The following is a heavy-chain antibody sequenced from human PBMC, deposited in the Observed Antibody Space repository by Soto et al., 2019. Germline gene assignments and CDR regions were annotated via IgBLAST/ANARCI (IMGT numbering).Heavy chain of an antibody. CDR2: ISGSGGST. CDR3: AKDGVYDFRSGYYYGMDV. V-gene: IGHV3-23*01. D-gene: IGHD3-3*01. CDR1: GFTFSSYA. J-gene: IGHJ6*02. Sequence: GGSLRLSCAASGFTFSSYAMSWVRQAPGKGLEWVSAISGSGGSTYYADSVKGRFTISRDNSKNTLYLQMNSLRAEDTAVYYCAKDGVYDFRSGYYYGMDVWGQGTTVTVSS.